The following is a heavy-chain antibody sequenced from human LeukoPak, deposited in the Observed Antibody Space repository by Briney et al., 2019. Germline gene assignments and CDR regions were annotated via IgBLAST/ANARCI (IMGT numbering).Heavy chain of an antibody. Sequence: PSETLSLTCTVSGGSISSYYWSWIRQPAGKGLEWIGRIYTSGSTNYNPSLKSRVTMSVDTSKNQFSLKLSSVTAADTAVYYCARGGYSYGPGGTFDYWGQGTLVTVSS. CDR1: GGSISSYY. J-gene: IGHJ4*02. D-gene: IGHD5-18*01. V-gene: IGHV4-4*07. CDR2: IYTSGST. CDR3: ARGGYSYGPGGTFDY.